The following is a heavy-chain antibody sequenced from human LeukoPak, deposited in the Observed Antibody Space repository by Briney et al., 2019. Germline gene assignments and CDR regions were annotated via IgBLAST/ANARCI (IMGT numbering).Heavy chain of an antibody. Sequence: SVKVSCKASGGTFSSYAISWVRQAPGQGLEWMGGIIPIFGTANYAQKFQGRVTITADESTSTAYMELSSLRSEDTAVYYCASRTRDVQLHGAFDIWGQGTMVTVSS. D-gene: IGHD5-18*01. J-gene: IGHJ3*02. V-gene: IGHV1-69*13. CDR2: IIPIFGTA. CDR1: GGTFSSYA. CDR3: ASRTRDVQLHGAFDI.